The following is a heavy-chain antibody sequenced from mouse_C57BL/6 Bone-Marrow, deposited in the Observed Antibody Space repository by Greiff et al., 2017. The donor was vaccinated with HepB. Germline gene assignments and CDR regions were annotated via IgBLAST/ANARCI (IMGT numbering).Heavy chain of an antibody. CDR2: IDPSDSYT. V-gene: IGHV1-69*01. D-gene: IGHD2-4*01. CDR1: GYTFTSYW. Sequence: QVHVKQPGAELVMPGASVKLSCKASGYTFTSYWMHWVKQRPGQGLEWIGEIDPSDSYTNYNQKFKGKSTLTVDKSSSTAYMQLSSLTSEDSAVYYCARGDYLYYFDYWGQGTTLTVSS. J-gene: IGHJ2*01. CDR3: ARGDYLYYFDY.